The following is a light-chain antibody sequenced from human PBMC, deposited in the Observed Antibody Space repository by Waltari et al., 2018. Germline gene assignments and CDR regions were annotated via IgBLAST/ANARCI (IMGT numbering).Light chain of an antibody. CDR3: GAWDSDLSAAV. Sequence: QSVLTQPPSVSAAPGQTVSISCSGSGPHIYNNYASWYQHVPGTPPKLLIHEDNKRPSDIPDRFSAAKSGTSATLAIVGLQTEDEAEYYCGAWDSDLSAAVFGGGTKLTVL. CDR2: EDN. CDR1: GPHIYNNY. V-gene: IGLV1-51*02. J-gene: IGLJ2*01.